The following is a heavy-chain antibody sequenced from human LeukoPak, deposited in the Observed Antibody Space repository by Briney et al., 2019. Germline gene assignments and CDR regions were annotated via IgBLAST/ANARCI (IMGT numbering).Heavy chain of an antibody. CDR3: AKDLLATYYYYGMDV. J-gene: IGHJ6*02. CDR1: GFTFSSYS. CDR2: ISSSSSTI. Sequence: GGSLRLSCAASGFTFSSYSMNWVRQAPGKGLEWVSYISSSSSTIYYADSVKGRFTISRDNSKNTLYLQMNSLRAEDTAVYYCAKDLLATYYYYGMDVWGQGTTVTVSS. D-gene: IGHD3-3*02. V-gene: IGHV3-48*01.